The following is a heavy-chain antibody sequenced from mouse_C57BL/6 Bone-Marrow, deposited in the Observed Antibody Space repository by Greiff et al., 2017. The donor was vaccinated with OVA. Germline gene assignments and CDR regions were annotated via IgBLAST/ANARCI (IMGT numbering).Heavy chain of an antibody. V-gene: IGHV1-81*01. CDR1: GYTFTSYG. CDR3: ARLRYYFDS. Sequence: QVQLQQSGAELARPGASVKLSCKASGYTFTSYGISWVKQRTGQGLEWIGEIYPRSGNTYYNEKFKGKATLTADKSSSTAYMELRSLTSEDSAVYFCARLRYYFDSWGQGTTLTVSS. CDR2: IYPRSGNT. J-gene: IGHJ2*01.